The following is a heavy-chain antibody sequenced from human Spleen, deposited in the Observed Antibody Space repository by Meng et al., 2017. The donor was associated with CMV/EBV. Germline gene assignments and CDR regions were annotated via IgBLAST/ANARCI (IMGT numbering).Heavy chain of an antibody. Sequence: ESLKISCAASGFTFSSYSMNWVRQAPGKGLEWIGEINHTGSTNYNPSLKSRVTISVDPSKNQFSLSLSSVTAAYTAVYYCARRGKPTAMFTFGPPRYHYGLDVWGQGTTVTVSS. CDR2: INHTGST. CDR1: GFTFSSYS. J-gene: IGHJ6*02. V-gene: IGHV4-34*01. CDR3: ARRGKPTAMFTFGPPRYHYGLDV. D-gene: IGHD5-18*01.